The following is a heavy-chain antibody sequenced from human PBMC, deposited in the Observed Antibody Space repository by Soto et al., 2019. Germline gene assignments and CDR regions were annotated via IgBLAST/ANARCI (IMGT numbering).Heavy chain of an antibody. Sequence: PGGSLRLSCEASGFAFSSYAMHWVRQAPGNGLEWVGVISYDGNYIYYADSVKGRFTISRDNSKNTLYVQVNSLRPEDTAVYYCAKGILSATIGPYAMDVWGQGTTVTV. V-gene: IGHV3-30*18. CDR3: AKGILSATIGPYAMDV. CDR2: ISYDGNYI. J-gene: IGHJ6*02. CDR1: GFAFSSYA. D-gene: IGHD3-3*01.